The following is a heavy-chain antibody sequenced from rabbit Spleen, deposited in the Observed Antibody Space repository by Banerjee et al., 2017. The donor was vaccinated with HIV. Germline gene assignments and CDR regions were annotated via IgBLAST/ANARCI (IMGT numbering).Heavy chain of an antibody. J-gene: IGHJ4*01. CDR2: IDTGSSGFT. D-gene: IGHD7-1*01. CDR3: ARESFSNWDL. Sequence: QSLEESGGDLVKPGASLTLTCTASGVSFSSSSYMCWVRQAPGKGLEWIACIDTGSSGFTYFATWAKGRFTCSKTSSTTVTLQMTRLTAADTATYFCARESFSNWDLWGPGTLVTVS. V-gene: IGHV1S40*01. CDR1: GVSFSSSSY.